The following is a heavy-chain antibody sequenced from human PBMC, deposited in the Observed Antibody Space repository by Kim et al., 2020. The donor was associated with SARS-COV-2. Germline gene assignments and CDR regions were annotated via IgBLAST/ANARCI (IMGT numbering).Heavy chain of an antibody. Sequence: SETLSLTCAVYGGSFSGYYWSWIRQPPGKGLEWIGEINHSGSTNYNPSLKSRVTISVDTSKNQFSLKLSSVTAADTAVYYCARAYSSSSYFDYWGQGTLV. CDR2: INHSGST. V-gene: IGHV4-34*01. J-gene: IGHJ4*02. CDR1: GGSFSGYY. CDR3: ARAYSSSSYFDY. D-gene: IGHD6-6*01.